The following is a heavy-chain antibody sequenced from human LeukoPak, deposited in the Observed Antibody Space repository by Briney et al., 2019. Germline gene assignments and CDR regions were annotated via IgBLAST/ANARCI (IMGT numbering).Heavy chain of an antibody. Sequence: GGSLRLSCAASGFTFTSSTMTWVRQAPGKGLEWVSSITGGGGSSTYHADSVKGRFTISRDNSKNTLYLQMNSLRAEDTAVYYCAKTGTTGTTVSFDYWGQGTLVTVSS. CDR2: ITGGGGSST. D-gene: IGHD1-1*01. J-gene: IGHJ4*02. CDR3: AKTGTTGTTVSFDY. CDR1: GFTFTSST. V-gene: IGHV3-23*01.